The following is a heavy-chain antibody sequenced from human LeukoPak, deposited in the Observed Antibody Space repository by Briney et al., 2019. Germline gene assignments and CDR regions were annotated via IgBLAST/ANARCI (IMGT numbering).Heavy chain of an antibody. V-gene: IGHV3-66*01. CDR1: GFIFSDYY. J-gene: IGHJ4*02. CDR3: ARGYYGSGSYYTPLDY. D-gene: IGHD3-10*01. Sequence: GGSLRLSCAASGFIFSDYYMSWVRQAPGKGLEWVSVIYSGGSTYYADSVKGRFTISRDNSKNTLYLQMNSLRAEDTAVYYCARGYYGSGSYYTPLDYWGQGTLVTVSS. CDR2: IYSGGST.